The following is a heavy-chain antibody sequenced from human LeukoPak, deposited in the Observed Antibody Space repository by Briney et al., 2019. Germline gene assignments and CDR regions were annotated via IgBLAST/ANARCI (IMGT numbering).Heavy chain of an antibody. J-gene: IGHJ4*01. CDR3: AKQMGDFGVVTGLDY. Sequence: GASLRLSCAASGLTFSNYAVTWVRQAPGKGLEWVSSISASGHSTYYADSVKGRITVSRDNSKNTVYLQMNSLRAEDTAVYYCAKQMGDFGVVTGLDYWGHGTLVTVSS. D-gene: IGHD3-3*01. V-gene: IGHV3-23*01. CDR2: ISASGHST. CDR1: GLTFSNYA.